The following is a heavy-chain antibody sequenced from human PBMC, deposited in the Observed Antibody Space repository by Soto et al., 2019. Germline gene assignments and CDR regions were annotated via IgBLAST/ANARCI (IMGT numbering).Heavy chain of an antibody. Sequence: GGSPRLSCAASGFTFSSYGMHWVRQAPGKGLEWVAVIWYDGSNKYYADSVKGRFTISRDNSKNTLYLQMNSLRAEDTAVYYCASLRYYDFWSGYYTRDPYYYGMDVWGQGTTVTVSS. D-gene: IGHD3-3*01. CDR2: IWYDGSNK. CDR1: GFTFSSYG. CDR3: ASLRYYDFWSGYYTRDPYYYGMDV. J-gene: IGHJ6*02. V-gene: IGHV3-33*01.